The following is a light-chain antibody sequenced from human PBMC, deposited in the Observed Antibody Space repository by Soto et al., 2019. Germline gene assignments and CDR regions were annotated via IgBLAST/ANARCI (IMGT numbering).Light chain of an antibody. CDR1: ISDIGGYNF. V-gene: IGLV2-14*01. Sequence: QSALTQPASVSGSPGQSITISCTGTISDIGGYNFISWYQHHPGKAPKLVIYDVNNRPSGISYRFSGSRSGNTASLTISGLQAEDEADYHCSSYTSRTTPVFGGGTKLTVL. CDR2: DVN. J-gene: IGLJ2*01. CDR3: SSYTSRTTPV.